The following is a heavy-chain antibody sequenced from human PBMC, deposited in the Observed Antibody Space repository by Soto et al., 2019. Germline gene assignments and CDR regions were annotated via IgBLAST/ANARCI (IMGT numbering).Heavy chain of an antibody. V-gene: IGHV1-69*01. J-gene: IGHJ2*01. CDR1: GGTFSSYA. CDR2: IIPIFGTA. Sequence: QVQLVQSGAEVKKPGSSVKVSCKASGGTFSSYAISWVRQAPGQGLEWMGGIIPIFGTANYAQKFQGRVTINADESTSTAYMELSSLSSEDTAVYYCARDLGGSYSGVYWYFDLWGRGTLVTVSS. CDR3: ARDLGGSYSGVYWYFDL. D-gene: IGHD1-26*01.